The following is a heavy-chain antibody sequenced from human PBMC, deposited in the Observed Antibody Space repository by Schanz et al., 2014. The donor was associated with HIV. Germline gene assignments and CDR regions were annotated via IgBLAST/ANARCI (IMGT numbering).Heavy chain of an antibody. J-gene: IGHJ4*02. Sequence: EVQLLESGGGLVQPGGSLRLSCAASGFTLSTYWMGWVRQAPGKGLEWVANIKQDASLENYVDSVKGRFAIFRDNARNSLFLQMNSLRVEDTAVYYCARDNRGDYCLDYWGQGTLVTVSS. CDR3: ARDNRGDYCLDY. D-gene: IGHD4-17*01. CDR1: GFTLSTYW. V-gene: IGHV3-7*01. CDR2: IKQDASLE.